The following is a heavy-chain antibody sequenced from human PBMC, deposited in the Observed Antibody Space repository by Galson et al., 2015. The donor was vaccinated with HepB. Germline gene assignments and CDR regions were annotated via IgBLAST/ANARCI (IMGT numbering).Heavy chain of an antibody. CDR1: GYTFTSYD. Sequence: SVKVSCKASGYTFTSYDINWVRQATGQGLEWMGWMNPNSGNTGYAQKFQGRVTMTRNTSISTAYMELSSLRSEDTAVYYCARGGVATISYYYYYMDVWGKGTTVTVSS. V-gene: IGHV1-8*01. CDR2: MNPNSGNT. CDR3: ARGGVATISYYYYYMDV. D-gene: IGHD5-12*01. J-gene: IGHJ6*03.